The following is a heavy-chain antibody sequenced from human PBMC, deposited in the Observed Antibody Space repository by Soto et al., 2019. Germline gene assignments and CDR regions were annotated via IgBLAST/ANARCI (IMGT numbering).Heavy chain of an antibody. CDR2: ISYDGSNK. V-gene: IGHV3-30-3*01. CDR3: GREEGVDSGCLDY. D-gene: IGHD5-12*01. Sequence: QVQLVESGGGVVQPGRSLRLSCAASGFTFSSYAMHWVRQAPGKGLEWVAVISYDGSNKYYADSVKGRFTISRDNSKNTLYLQLNSLRAEDTAVYYCGREEGVDSGCLDYWGQGTLVTVSS. CDR1: GFTFSSYA. J-gene: IGHJ4*02.